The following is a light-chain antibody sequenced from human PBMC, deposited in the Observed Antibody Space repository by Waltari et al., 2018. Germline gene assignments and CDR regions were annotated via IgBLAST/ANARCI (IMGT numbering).Light chain of an antibody. V-gene: IGLV3-25*03. CDR2: RNT. J-gene: IGLJ2*01. CDR3: QSADDSGNHVL. CDR1: ELTDKY. Sequence: SPGLTQPPSVSVSPGQTAMITCSGSELTDKYIYWFQQKAGQAPVVVIRRNTGRPSGLPERFSASDSGTTGTLVISGVEAEDEADYYCQSADDSGNHVLFGGGTKLTVL.